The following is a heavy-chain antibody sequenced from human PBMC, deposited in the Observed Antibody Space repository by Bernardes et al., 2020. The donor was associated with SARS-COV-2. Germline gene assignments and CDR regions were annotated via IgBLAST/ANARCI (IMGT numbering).Heavy chain of an antibody. J-gene: IGHJ6*03. D-gene: IGHD6-13*01. V-gene: IGHV3-23*01. CDR2: ISGSGSGSRT. CDR3: AKTGSGTSYYYYYMDV. CDR1: GFTFSNYA. Sequence: GGSLRLSCAASGFTFSNYAMSWVRQAPGKGLEWVSSISGSGSGSRTYYADSVKGRFTISRDDSKSTLYLQMKSLRAEDTAVYYCAKTGSGTSYYYYYMDVWGKGTTVTVSS.